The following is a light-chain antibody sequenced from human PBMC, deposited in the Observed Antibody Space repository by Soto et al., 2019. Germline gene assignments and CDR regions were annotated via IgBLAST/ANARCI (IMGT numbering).Light chain of an antibody. CDR1: SSDVGGYNY. CDR3: CSYAGNYTYV. CDR2: DVS. J-gene: IGLJ1*01. Sequence: QSVLTQPRSVSGSPGQSVTISCTGTSSDVGGYNYVSWYQQHPDKAPKVMIYDVSNRPSGVPARFSGSKSGNTASLTISGLQAEDEADYYCCSYAGNYTYVFGSGTKLTVL. V-gene: IGLV2-11*01.